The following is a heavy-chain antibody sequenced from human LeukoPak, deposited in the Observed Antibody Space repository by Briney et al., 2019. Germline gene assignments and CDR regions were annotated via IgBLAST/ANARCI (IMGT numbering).Heavy chain of an antibody. Sequence: SETLSLTCTVSGGSISSYYWSWIRQPAGKGLGWIGRIYTSGSTNYNPSLKSRVTMSVDTSKNQFSLKLSSVTAADTAVYYCARDLEYSSNWYEFSWASVFDYWGQGTLVTVSS. CDR3: ARDLEYSSNWYEFSWASVFDY. J-gene: IGHJ4*02. CDR1: GGSISSYY. V-gene: IGHV4-4*07. D-gene: IGHD6-13*01. CDR2: IYTSGST.